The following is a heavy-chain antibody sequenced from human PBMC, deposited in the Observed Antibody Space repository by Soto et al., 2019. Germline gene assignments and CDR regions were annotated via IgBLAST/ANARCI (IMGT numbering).Heavy chain of an antibody. J-gene: IGHJ4*02. CDR3: ARDGQSRGLSSGWFDYFDY. Sequence: QVQLVQSGAEVKKPGASVKVSCKASGYTFTSYYMHWVRQAPGQGLEWMGIINPSGGSTSYAQKFQGRVTMTRDTSTSTVYMELSSLRSEDTAVYYCARDGQSRGLSSGWFDYFDYWGQGTLVTVSS. CDR2: INPSGGST. V-gene: IGHV1-46*01. CDR1: GYTFTSYY. D-gene: IGHD6-19*01.